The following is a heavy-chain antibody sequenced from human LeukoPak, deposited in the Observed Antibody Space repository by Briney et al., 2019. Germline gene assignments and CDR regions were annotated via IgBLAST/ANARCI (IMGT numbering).Heavy chain of an antibody. D-gene: IGHD2-8*01. CDR2: IYSGGST. V-gene: IGHV3-53*01. CDR3: AKSTVYCTNGVCSYYFDY. Sequence: GGSLRLSCAASGFTVSSNYMSWVRQAPGKGLEWVSVIYSGGSTYYADSVKGRFTISRDNSKNTLYLQMNSLRAEDTAVYYCAKSTVYCTNGVCSYYFDYWGQGTLVTVSS. J-gene: IGHJ4*02. CDR1: GFTVSSNY.